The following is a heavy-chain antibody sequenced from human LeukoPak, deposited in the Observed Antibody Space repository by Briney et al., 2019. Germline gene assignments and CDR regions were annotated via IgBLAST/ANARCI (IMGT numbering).Heavy chain of an antibody. J-gene: IGHJ1*01. D-gene: IGHD4-17*01. Sequence: GGSLRLSCAASGFTFSSYAMSWVRQTPVKGLEWVSVISGSGGSTYYADSVKGRLTISRVNSKNTLYLQMNSLRAEDTAVYYCAKENYGDSTGGRFQHWGQGTLVTVSS. CDR2: ISGSGGST. V-gene: IGHV3-23*01. CDR3: AKENYGDSTGGRFQH. CDR1: GFTFSSYA.